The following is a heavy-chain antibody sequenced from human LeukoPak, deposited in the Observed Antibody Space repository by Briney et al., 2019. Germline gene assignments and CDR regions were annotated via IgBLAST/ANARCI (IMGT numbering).Heavy chain of an antibody. D-gene: IGHD4-17*01. CDR3: AQTTVTKLNY. CDR2: IYSGDNT. CDR1: GFTVRTNY. J-gene: IGHJ4*02. Sequence: GGSLRLSCAASGFTVRTNYMTWVRQAPGKGLEWVSVIYSGDNTYYADSVKGRFTISRDNSKNTLYLQMNSLRAEDTAVYYCAQTTVTKLNYWGQGTLVTVSS. V-gene: IGHV3-53*01.